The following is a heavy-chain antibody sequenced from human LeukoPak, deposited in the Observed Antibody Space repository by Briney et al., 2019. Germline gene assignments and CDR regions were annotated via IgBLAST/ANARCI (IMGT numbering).Heavy chain of an antibody. CDR3: ARDILKGSGFLAWFFDY. CDR1: GFTFSTYA. CDR2: IWSDGSIK. J-gene: IGHJ4*02. Sequence: GGSLRLSCAASGFTFSTYAMHWVRQTPGKGLEWVAVIWSDGSIKYYADSVKGRFTLSRDNSQNTLYLQMNSLRAEDTAVYYCARDILKGSGFLAWFFDYWGQGTLVTVSS. D-gene: IGHD3-3*01. V-gene: IGHV3-33*01.